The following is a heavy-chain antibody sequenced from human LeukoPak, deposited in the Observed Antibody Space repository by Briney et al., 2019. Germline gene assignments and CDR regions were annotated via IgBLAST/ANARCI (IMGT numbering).Heavy chain of an antibody. CDR2: IYYRGTT. CDR3: ARSIHQSRGFLGIAVPDAFDI. J-gene: IGHJ3*02. V-gene: IGHV4-59*08. Sequence: SETLSPTCTVSGGSISGDYWSWIRQPPGKGLEWIGCIYYRGTTNQNPSLKSRVTISVDTSKKQFSLKLSSVTAADTAVYYCARSIHQSRGFLGIAVPDAFDIWGQGTMVTVSS. D-gene: IGHD6-19*01. CDR1: GGSISGDY.